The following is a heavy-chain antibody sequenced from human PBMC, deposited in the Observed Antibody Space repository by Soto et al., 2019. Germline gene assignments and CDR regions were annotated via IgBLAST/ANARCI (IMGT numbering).Heavy chain of an antibody. V-gene: IGHV3-30*03. CDR1: GFTFSSYG. J-gene: IGHJ4*02. CDR3: ATDWNGGGRLDY. CDR2: TSPDGTNK. Sequence: QVQLVESGGGVVQPGRSLRLSCAASGFTFSSYGMHWVRQAPGKGLEWVTVTSPDGTNKYYADSVKGRFTISRDNSKNTLYLQMYSLRTEDTAVYYCATDWNGGGRLDYWGQGTLVTVSS. D-gene: IGHD1-1*01.